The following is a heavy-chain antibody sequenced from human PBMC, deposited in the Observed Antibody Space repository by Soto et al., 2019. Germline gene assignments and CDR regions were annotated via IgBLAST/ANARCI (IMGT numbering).Heavy chain of an antibody. J-gene: IGHJ3*02. D-gene: IGHD4-17*01. CDR3: ARDPIPTTTVVTSGAFDI. V-gene: IGHV3-13*01. Sequence: GGSLRLSCAASGFTFSSYDMHWVRQATGKGLEWVSAIGTAGDTYYPGSVKGRFTISRENAKNSLYLQMNSLRAEDTAVYYCARDPIPTTTVVTSGAFDIWGQGTMVTVSS. CDR2: IGTAGDT. CDR1: GFTFSSYD.